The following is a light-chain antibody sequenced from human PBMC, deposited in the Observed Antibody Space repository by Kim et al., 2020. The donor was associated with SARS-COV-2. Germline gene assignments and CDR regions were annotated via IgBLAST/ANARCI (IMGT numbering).Light chain of an antibody. CDR1: QSVGSY. J-gene: IGKJ4*01. V-gene: IGKV3-11*01. Sequence: EIVLTQSPATLSLSPGERATLSCRASQSVGSYLGWYQQKPGQAPRLLVYDASKRATGIPARFGGSGSWTHFTLTISSLEPEDSAVYYWQQRNYWPLTFGRGTRVDIK. CDR3: QQRNYWPLT. CDR2: DAS.